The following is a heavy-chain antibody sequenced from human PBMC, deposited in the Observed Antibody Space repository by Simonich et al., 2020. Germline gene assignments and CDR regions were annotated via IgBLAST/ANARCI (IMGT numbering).Heavy chain of an antibody. D-gene: IGHD2-2*01. CDR2: ISSSSSYI. Sequence: EVQLVESGGGLVKPGGSLRLSCAASGFTFSSYSMNWVRQAPGKGLEWVSSISSSSSYIYYADSVKGRITISRDNAKNSLYLQMNSLRAEDTAVYYCAGGVYGSSTSCSTYYYYGMDVWGQGTTVTVSS. CDR3: AGGVYGSSTSCSTYYYYGMDV. J-gene: IGHJ6*02. V-gene: IGHV3-21*01. CDR1: GFTFSSYS.